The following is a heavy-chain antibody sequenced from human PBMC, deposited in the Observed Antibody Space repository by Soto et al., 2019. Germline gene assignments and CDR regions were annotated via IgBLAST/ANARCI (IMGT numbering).Heavy chain of an antibody. V-gene: IGHV4-61*03. CDR3: ARYCNNFDCHHLYYFDS. Sequence: PSETLTFTLSVCDGCLRDRRSYWSWVRQPPGTGLEWLGNVHVSGTTIYNPSLMGRVTMSVDMSKNHVFLELTSVTAADKDIYYCARYCNNFDCHHLYYFDSWGE. CDR1: DGCLRDRRSY. CDR2: VHVSGTT. J-gene: IGHJ4*02. D-gene: IGHD2-8*01.